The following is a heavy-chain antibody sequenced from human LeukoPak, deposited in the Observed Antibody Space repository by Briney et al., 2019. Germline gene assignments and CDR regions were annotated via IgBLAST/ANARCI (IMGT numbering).Heavy chain of an antibody. V-gene: IGHV3-23*01. J-gene: IGHJ4*02. CDR2: ISGSGGST. Sequence: GGSLRLSCAASGFTVNSNYMNWVRQAPGEGLEWVSAISGSGGSTYYADSVKGRFTISRDNSKNTLYLTMNSLRAEDTAVYYCAKDYGVTIFGVPLGWGQGTLVTVSS. D-gene: IGHD3-3*01. CDR3: AKDYGVTIFGVPLG. CDR1: GFTVNSNY.